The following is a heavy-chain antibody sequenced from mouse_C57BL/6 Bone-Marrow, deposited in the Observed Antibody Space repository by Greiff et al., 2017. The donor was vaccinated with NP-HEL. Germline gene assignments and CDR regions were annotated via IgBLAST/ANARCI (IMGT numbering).Heavy chain of an antibody. V-gene: IGHV1-59*01. CDR3: AKALGDYAMDY. Sequence: QVQLQQSGAELVRPGTSVKLSCKASGYTFTSYWMHWVKQRPGQGLEWIGVIDPSDSYTNYNQKFKGKATLTVDTSSSTAYMQLSSLTSEDSAVYYCAKALGDYAMDYWGQGTSVTVSS. J-gene: IGHJ4*01. CDR2: IDPSDSYT. D-gene: IGHD4-1*01. CDR1: GYTFTSYW.